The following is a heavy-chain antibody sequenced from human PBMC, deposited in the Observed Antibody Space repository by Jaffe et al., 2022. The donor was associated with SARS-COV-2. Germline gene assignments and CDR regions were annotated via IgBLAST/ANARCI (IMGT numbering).Heavy chain of an antibody. J-gene: IGHJ3*02. V-gene: IGHV4-31*03. CDR3: ARKPYDFWSGYYDAFDI. CDR1: GGSISSGGYY. D-gene: IGHD3-3*01. CDR2: IYYSGST. Sequence: QVQLQESGPGLVKPSQTLSLTCTVSGGSISSGGYYWSWIRQHPGKGLEWIGYIYYSGSTYYNPSLKSRVTISVDTSKNQFSLKLSSVTAADTAVYYCARKPYDFWSGYYDAFDIWGQGTMVTVSS.